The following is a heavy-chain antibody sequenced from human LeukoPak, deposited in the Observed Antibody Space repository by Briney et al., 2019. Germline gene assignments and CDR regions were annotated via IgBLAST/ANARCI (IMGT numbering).Heavy chain of an antibody. Sequence: PGGSLRLSCAASGFTFSSYAMSWVRQAPGKGLEWVLAISGSGGSTYYADSVKGRFTISRDNSKNTLYLQMNSLRAEDTAVYYCAKDFRRTSITGTNVDYWGQGTLVTVSS. CDR2: ISGSGGST. CDR3: AKDFRRTSITGTNVDY. J-gene: IGHJ4*02. D-gene: IGHD1-20*01. CDR1: GFTFSSYA. V-gene: IGHV3-23*01.